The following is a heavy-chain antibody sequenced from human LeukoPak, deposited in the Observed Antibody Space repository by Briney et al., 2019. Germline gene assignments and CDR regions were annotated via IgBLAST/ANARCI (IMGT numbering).Heavy chain of an antibody. Sequence: ASVRVSCKASVYTFTTYGITWVRQAPGQGLEWMGWISAYNGNTNYAQNFQGRVTMTIDTYTSTAYMELRRLKSDDTAVYYCARVWGYYYDSSGYSDFDYWGQGTLVTVSS. CDR1: VYTFTTYG. CDR3: ARVWGYYYDSSGYSDFDY. V-gene: IGHV1-18*01. D-gene: IGHD3-22*01. CDR2: ISAYNGNT. J-gene: IGHJ4*02.